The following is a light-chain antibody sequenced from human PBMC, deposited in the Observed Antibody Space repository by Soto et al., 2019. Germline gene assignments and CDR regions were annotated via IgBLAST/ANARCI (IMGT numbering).Light chain of an antibody. CDR1: SSNIGSNT. CDR3: AAWDDSLNGVV. CDR2: ANN. V-gene: IGLV1-44*01. J-gene: IGLJ2*01. Sequence: QSVLTQPRSTSGTPGQRVTISCSGSSSNIGSNTVNWYQQLPGTAPKLLMYANNQRPSGVPDRFSGSKSGTSASLAISGLQSEDEADYYCAAWDDSLNGVVFGGGTQLTVL.